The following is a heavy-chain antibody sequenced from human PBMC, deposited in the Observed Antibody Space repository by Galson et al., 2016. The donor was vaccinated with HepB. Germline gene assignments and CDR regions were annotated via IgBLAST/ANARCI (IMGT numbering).Heavy chain of an antibody. CDR2: IRGSGSST. CDR1: GFTFSSYS. J-gene: IGHJ6*02. V-gene: IGHV3-23*01. CDR3: AKGIVTLVRGVMTWTDV. Sequence: SLRLSCADSGFTFSSYSGTWVRQAPGTGLEWISGIRGSGSSTFYADSVKGRFTISRDNSKNTVYLQMNSLRVEDTAVYYCAKGIVTLVRGVMTWTDVWGQGTTVTVSS. D-gene: IGHD3-10*01.